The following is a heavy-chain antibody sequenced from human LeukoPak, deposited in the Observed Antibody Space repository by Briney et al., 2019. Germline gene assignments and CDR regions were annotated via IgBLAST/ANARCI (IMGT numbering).Heavy chain of an antibody. D-gene: IGHD3-10*01. CDR1: RFIFSTYG. V-gene: IGHV3-30*02. CDR3: VKDWGVLPDYTADGFDI. Sequence: GGSLRLSCAASRFIFSTYGMHWVRQAPGKGLGWVAFIRPDGSNEYYAASVRGRFAISRDNSQNTLHLQMNSLRLEDTAVYYCVKDWGVLPDYTADGFDIWGPGTMVTVSS. J-gene: IGHJ3*02. CDR2: IRPDGSNE.